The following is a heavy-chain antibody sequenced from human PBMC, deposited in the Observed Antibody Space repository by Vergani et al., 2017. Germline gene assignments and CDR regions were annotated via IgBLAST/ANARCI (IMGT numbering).Heavy chain of an antibody. V-gene: IGHV3-30*18. CDR1: GFPFSSYG. CDR3: AKAPPGVVGVALSDY. CDR2: ISFDGSNK. J-gene: IGHJ4*02. Sequence: QVQLVESGGGVVQPGRSLRLSCVASGFPFSSYGMHWVRQAPGKGMEWVSVISFDGSNKYYGDSVKGRFTISRDNSKNTLHLQMNSLRAADTAVYYCAKAPPGVVGVALSDYWGQGTLVAVSS. D-gene: IGHD2-15*01.